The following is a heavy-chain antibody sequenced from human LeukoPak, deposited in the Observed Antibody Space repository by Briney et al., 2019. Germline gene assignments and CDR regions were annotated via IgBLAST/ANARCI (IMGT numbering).Heavy chain of an antibody. CDR2: ISSSSSYI. D-gene: IGHD2-2*01. Sequence: GGSLRLSCAASGFTFSSYSMNWVRQAPGKGLEWVSSISSSSSYIYYADSVKGRFTISRDNAKNSLYLQMNSLRAEDTAVYYCARDGCSSTSCYSTAPNFDYWGQGTLVTVSS. CDR3: ARDGCSSTSCYSTAPNFDY. V-gene: IGHV3-21*01. CDR1: GFTFSSYS. J-gene: IGHJ4*02.